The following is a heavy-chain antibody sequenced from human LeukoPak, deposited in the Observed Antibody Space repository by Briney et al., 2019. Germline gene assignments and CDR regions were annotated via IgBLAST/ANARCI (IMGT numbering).Heavy chain of an antibody. Sequence: GASVKVSCKASAFTFTNSAIQWVRQAREQRLEWLGWIVVGSGNANYAQKFQDRVIITRDMSTSTAYMEVSSLRSEDTAVYYCAADDLTRAYWGQGTLVTVSS. CDR2: IVVGSGNA. CDR1: AFTFTNSA. J-gene: IGHJ4*02. CDR3: AADDLTRAY. V-gene: IGHV1-58*02.